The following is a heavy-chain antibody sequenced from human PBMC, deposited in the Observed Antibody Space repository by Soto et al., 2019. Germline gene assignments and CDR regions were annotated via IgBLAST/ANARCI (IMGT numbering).Heavy chain of an antibody. CDR2: IKQDGSEK. J-gene: IGHJ2*01. D-gene: IGHD6-13*01. CDR1: GFTFSSYW. V-gene: IGHV3-7*03. Sequence: GGSLRLSCAASGFTFSSYWMSWVRQAPGKGLEWVANIKQDGSEKYYVDSVKGRFTISRDNAKNSLYLQMNSLRAEDTAVYYCARVDIAAAGNWYFDLWGRGPLVTVSS. CDR3: ARVDIAAAGNWYFDL.